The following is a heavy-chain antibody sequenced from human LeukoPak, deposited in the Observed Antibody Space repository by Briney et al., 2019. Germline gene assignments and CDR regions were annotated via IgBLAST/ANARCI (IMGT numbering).Heavy chain of an antibody. CDR3: ATTDRRSDFGYYYMDV. CDR2: IFDSRRT. V-gene: IGHV4-59*08. Sequence: PSETLSLTCTVSGGSISNYFWSWIRQPPGKRLEWNGYIFDSRRTKYNPSLKSRVTLSLDTSKNQLSLKLTSVTAADTAVYYCATTDRRSDFGYYYMDVWGNGTTVTVSS. CDR1: GGSISNYF. J-gene: IGHJ6*03. D-gene: IGHD2-21*01.